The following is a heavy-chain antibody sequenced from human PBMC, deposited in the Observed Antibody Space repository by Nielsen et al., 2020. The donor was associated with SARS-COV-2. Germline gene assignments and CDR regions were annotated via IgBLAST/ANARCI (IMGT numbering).Heavy chain of an antibody. Sequence: GGSLRLSCAASGFTFSSYEMNWVRQAPGKGLEWVSYISSSGSTIYYADSVKGRFTISRDNAKNSLYLQMNSLRAEDTAVYYCAREGTLGPGYSSSWFGYYYYYGMDVWGQGTTVTVSS. CDR2: ISSSGSTI. CDR1: GFTFSSYE. V-gene: IGHV3-48*03. J-gene: IGHJ6*02. CDR3: AREGTLGPGYSSSWFGYYYYYGMDV. D-gene: IGHD6-13*01.